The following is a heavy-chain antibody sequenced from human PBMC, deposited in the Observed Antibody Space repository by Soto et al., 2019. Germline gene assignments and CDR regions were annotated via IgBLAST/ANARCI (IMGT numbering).Heavy chain of an antibody. CDR3: ARETWDSSGYSDYFDY. Sequence: ASVKVSCKASGYTFTSYGISWVRQAPGQGLEWMGWVSAYNGNTNYAQKLQGRVTMTTDTSTSTAYMELRSLRSDDTAVYYCARETWDSSGYSDYFDYWGQGTLVTSPQ. CDR2: VSAYNGNT. V-gene: IGHV1-18*01. CDR1: GYTFTSYG. J-gene: IGHJ4*02. D-gene: IGHD3-22*01.